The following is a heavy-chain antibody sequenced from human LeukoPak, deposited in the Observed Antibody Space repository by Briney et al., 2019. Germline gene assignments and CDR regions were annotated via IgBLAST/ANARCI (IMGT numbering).Heavy chain of an antibody. J-gene: IGHJ3*02. CDR3: TKAARDAFDI. CDR2: ISWNSGSI. V-gene: IGHV3-9*01. Sequence: GRSLRLSCAASGFTFDDNAMHWVRQAPGKGLEWVSGISWNSGSIGYADSVKGRFTISRDNAKNSLYLQMNSLRPDDTALYYSTKAARDAFDIWGQGTMVPVSS. CDR1: GFTFDDNA.